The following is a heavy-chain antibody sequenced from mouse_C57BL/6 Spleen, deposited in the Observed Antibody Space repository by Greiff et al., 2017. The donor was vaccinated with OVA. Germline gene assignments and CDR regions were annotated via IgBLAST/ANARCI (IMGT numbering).Heavy chain of an antibody. CDR1: GFTFSDYG. V-gene: IGHV5-17*01. CDR2: ISSGSSTI. J-gene: IGHJ1*03. D-gene: IGHD1-1*01. CDR3: ARGTVVATDYRYFDV. Sequence: EVMLVESGGGLVKPGGSLKLSCAASGFTFSDYGMHWVRQAPEKGLEWVAYISSGSSTIYYADTVKGRFTISRDNAKNTLFLQMTSLRSEDTAMYYCARGTVVATDYRYFDVWGTGTTVTVSS.